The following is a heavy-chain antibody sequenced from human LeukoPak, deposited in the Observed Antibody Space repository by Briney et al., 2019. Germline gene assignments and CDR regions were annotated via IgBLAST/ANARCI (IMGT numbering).Heavy chain of an antibody. V-gene: IGHV3-11*01. D-gene: IGHD1-26*01. CDR2: ISSSGSTI. CDR1: GFTFGANN. J-gene: IGHJ4*02. CDR3: ARARWEPHYFDY. Sequence: SGGSLRLSCAASGFTFGANNMSGFPKAPGRGWGGVSYISSSGSTIYYADSVKGRFTISRDNAKNSLYLQMNSLRAEDTAVYYCARARWEPHYFDYWGQGTLVTVSP.